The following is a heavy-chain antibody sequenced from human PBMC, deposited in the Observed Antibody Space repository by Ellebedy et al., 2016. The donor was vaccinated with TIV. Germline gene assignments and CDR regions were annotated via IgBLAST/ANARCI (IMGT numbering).Heavy chain of an antibody. CDR3: ARDGAYGDYSPGYYGMDV. Sequence: GESLKISCAASRFSFSSYWMSWVRQAPGKGLEWVANTRLDGSQKYYVDSVKGRFTISGDNAKNSLYLQMNSLRAEDTAVYYCARDGAYGDYSPGYYGMDVWGQGTTVTVSS. CDR2: TRLDGSQK. V-gene: IGHV3-7*03. J-gene: IGHJ6*02. D-gene: IGHD4-17*01. CDR1: RFSFSSYW.